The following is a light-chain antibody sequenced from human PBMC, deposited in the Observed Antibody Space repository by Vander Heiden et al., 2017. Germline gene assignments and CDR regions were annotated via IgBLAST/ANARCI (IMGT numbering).Light chain of an antibody. CDR1: QNSSNY. J-gene: IGKJ2*01. CDR2: AAS. CDR3: QQYENTPYT. V-gene: IGKV1-33*01. Sequence: DIQMTQSPSSLSASVGDRVSITCQASQNSSNYLHWYQQKPGKAPKLLIYAASNLETGVPARFSGSGSGTDFTLTISSLQPEDIATYYCQQYENTPYTFGQGTKLEIK.